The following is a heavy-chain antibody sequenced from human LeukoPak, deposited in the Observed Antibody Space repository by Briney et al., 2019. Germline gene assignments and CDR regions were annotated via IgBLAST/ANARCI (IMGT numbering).Heavy chain of an antibody. J-gene: IGHJ3*02. V-gene: IGHV4-34*01. CDR3: ARKLRAGSHAFDI. CDR1: GGSFSGYY. Sequence: SETLSLTCAVYGGSFSGYYWSWIRQPPGKGLEWIGEINHSGSTNYNPSLKSRVTISVDTSKNQFSLKLSSVTAADTAVYYCARKLRAGSHAFDIWGQGTMVTVSS. D-gene: IGHD4-17*01. CDR2: INHSGST.